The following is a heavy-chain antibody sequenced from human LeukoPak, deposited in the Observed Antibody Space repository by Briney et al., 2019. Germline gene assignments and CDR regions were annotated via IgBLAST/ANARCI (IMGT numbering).Heavy chain of an antibody. Sequence: GASVKVSCKASGYSFTSYYMQWLRQAPGQGLEWMGIIDPSGGSTGYAPKFQGRVIMTRDTSTSTVYMDLSSLRSEDTAVYYCAGDSSGSYDHWGQGTLVTVYS. V-gene: IGHV1-46*01. CDR2: IDPSGGST. D-gene: IGHD1-26*01. J-gene: IGHJ1*01. CDR1: GYSFTSYY. CDR3: AGDSSGSYDH.